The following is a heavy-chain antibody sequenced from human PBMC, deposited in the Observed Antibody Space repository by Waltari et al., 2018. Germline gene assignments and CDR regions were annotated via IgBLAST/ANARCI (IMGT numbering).Heavy chain of an antibody. V-gene: IGHV4-38-2*01. J-gene: IGHJ4*02. CDR1: GYSISSGYY. CDR2: IYHSGST. CDR3: ATTYYYGSGSSLGSFFDY. D-gene: IGHD3-10*01. Sequence: QVQLQESGPGLVKPSETLSLTCAVSGYSISSGYYWGWIRQPSGKGLEWIESIYHSGSTYCNPCLKSRVTISVDTSKNQFSLKLGSVTAADTAVYYCATTYYYGSGSSLGSFFDYWGQGTLVTVSS.